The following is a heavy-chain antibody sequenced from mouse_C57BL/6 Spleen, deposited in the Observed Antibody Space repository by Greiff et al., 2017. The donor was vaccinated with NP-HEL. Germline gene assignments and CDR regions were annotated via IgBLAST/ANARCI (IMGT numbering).Heavy chain of an antibody. CDR2: IDPSDSYT. CDR1: GYTFTSYW. V-gene: IGHV1-69*01. Sequence: VQLQQPGAELVMPGASVKLSCKASGYTFTSYWMHWVKQRPGQGLEWIGEIDPSDSYTNYTQKFKGKSTLTVDKSSSTAYMQLSSLTSEDSAVYYCARSNGFDVWGTGTTGTVSS. J-gene: IGHJ1*03. CDR3: ARSNGFDV.